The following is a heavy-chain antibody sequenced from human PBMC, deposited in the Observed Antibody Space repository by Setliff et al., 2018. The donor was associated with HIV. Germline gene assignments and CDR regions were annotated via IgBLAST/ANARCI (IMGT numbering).Heavy chain of an antibody. D-gene: IGHD2-15*01. Sequence: GSLRLSCVGSGFTFSNHWMQWVRQVPGKGLVWVSHISPDATIAGSGDSVKGRFTMSRDDSLGIAYLQLNSLKSEDTAIYYCTRTPGAWQNYFDYWGQGAPVTVSS. CDR3: TRTPGAWQNYFDY. V-gene: IGHV3-74*01. CDR2: ISPDATIA. CDR1: GFTFSNHW. J-gene: IGHJ4*02.